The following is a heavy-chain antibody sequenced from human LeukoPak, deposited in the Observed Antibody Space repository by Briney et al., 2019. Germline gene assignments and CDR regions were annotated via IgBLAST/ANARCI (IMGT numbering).Heavy chain of an antibody. J-gene: IGHJ3*02. CDR3: ARSDSYYDFWSGYSSNAFDI. CDR1: GFTLSSYS. Sequence: GGCLRLSCAASGFTLSSYSMNWVRQAPGKGLGWGSYIRSGNSTINEAESVKDQVTIYRDNAKNSLYPQMNSLRDEDTAVYYCARSDSYYDFWSGYSSNAFDIWGQGTMVTVSS. V-gene: IGHV3-48*02. CDR2: IRSGNSTI. D-gene: IGHD3-3*01.